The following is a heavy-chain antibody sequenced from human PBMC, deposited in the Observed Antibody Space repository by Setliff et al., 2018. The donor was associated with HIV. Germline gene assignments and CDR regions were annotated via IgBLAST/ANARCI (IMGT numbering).Heavy chain of an antibody. CDR1: GYSFSSYW. D-gene: IGHD3-22*01. CDR2: IHPGDSDT. CDR3: ARITYYYDSSAYLLYDAFDI. J-gene: IGHJ3*02. Sequence: GKSLKISCQGSGYSFSSYWIGWVRQMPGKGLEWMGIIHPGDSDTRYSPSFQGQVIISADKSINTAYLQWNSLKASDTAMYYCARITYYYDSSAYLLYDAFDIWGQGTMVTVSS. V-gene: IGHV5-51*03.